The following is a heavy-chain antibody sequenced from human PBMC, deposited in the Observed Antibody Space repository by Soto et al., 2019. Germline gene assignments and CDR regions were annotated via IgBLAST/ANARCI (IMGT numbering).Heavy chain of an antibody. J-gene: IGHJ4*02. CDR2: IYYSGST. CDR1: GGSISSGGYY. D-gene: IGHD6-19*01. CDR3: ARDTRKAQWLVGYLDC. Sequence: SETLSLTCTVSGGSISSGGYYWSWIRQHPGKGLEWIGYIYYSGSTYYNPSLKSRVTISVDTSKNQFSLKLSSVTAADTAVYYCARDTRKAQWLVGYLDCWGQGTLVTVSS. V-gene: IGHV4-31*03.